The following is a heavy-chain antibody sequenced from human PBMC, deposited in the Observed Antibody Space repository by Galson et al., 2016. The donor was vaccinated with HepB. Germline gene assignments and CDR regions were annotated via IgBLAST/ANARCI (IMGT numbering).Heavy chain of an antibody. CDR1: GFTFRPYN. CDR2: ISSGSSYI. D-gene: IGHD3-10*01. Sequence: SLRLSCAASGFTFRPYNMNWVRQAPGKALEWVSSISSGSSYIYYADSVKGRFTISRDNTRKSLYLQMNRLRVEDTAVYYCARDGGSYGSGSYFLEYWGQGVLVTVSS. V-gene: IGHV3-21*01. CDR3: ARDGGSYGSGSYFLEY. J-gene: IGHJ4*02.